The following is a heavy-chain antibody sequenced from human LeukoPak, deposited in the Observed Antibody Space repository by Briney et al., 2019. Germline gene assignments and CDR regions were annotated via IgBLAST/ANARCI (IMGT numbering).Heavy chain of an antibody. D-gene: IGHD3-9*01. J-gene: IGHJ4*02. CDR1: GFSFKDYN. V-gene: IGHV3-30*18. CDR2: ITYDGSNK. CDR3: AKSMDILTGYLWSLDY. Sequence: GGPLRPSCAASGFSFKDYNMHWARQAPGKGLEWVAVITYDGSNKYYTDSVKGRFTISRDNSKNTLYLQMNSLRAEDTAVYYCAKSMDILTGYLWSLDYWGQGTLVTVSS.